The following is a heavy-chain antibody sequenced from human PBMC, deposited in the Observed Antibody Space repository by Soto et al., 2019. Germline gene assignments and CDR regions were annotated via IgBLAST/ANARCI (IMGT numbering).Heavy chain of an antibody. D-gene: IGHD3-3*01. J-gene: IGHJ4*02. V-gene: IGHV4-59*01. Sequence: SETLSLTCTVSGDSIRSYYWTWIRQPPGKGLELIGYIYHSGSTSYNPSLKSRVTISVDTSKNQFSLNLDSVTAADTAVYFCARDFAYFDSWGQGTLVTSPQ. CDR3: ARDFAYFDS. CDR1: GDSIRSYY. CDR2: IYHSGST.